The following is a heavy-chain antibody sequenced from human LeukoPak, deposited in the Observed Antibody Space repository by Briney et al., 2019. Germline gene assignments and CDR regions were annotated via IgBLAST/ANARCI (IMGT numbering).Heavy chain of an antibody. CDR2: INPSGGST. Sequence: ASVKVSCEASGYTFTSYYMHWVRQAPGQGLEWMGIINPSGGSTSYAQKFQGRVTMTRDTSTSTVYMELSSLRSEDTAVYYCARGAPTYSRGWSNWFDPWGQGTLVTVSS. J-gene: IGHJ5*02. D-gene: IGHD6-19*01. CDR1: GYTFTSYY. V-gene: IGHV1-46*01. CDR3: ARGAPTYSRGWSNWFDP.